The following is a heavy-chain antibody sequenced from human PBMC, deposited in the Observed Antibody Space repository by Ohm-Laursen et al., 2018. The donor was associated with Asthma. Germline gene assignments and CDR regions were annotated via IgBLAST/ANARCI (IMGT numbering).Heavy chain of an antibody. J-gene: IGHJ4*01. CDR3: VKLPY. V-gene: IGHV3-30*18. CDR1: GFTFSSYG. Sequence: SLRLSCTASGFTFSSYGMHWVRQAPGKGLEWVAVISYDGSNKYYADSVKGRFTISRDNSKNTLYLQMNSLRPDDTAVYYCVKLPYWGQGTLVTVSS. CDR2: ISYDGSNK.